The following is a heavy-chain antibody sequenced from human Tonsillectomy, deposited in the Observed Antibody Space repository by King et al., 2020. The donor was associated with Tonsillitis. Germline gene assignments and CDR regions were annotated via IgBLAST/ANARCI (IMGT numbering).Heavy chain of an antibody. V-gene: IGHV3-23*04. J-gene: IGHJ2*01. D-gene: IGHD1-26*01. CDR3: AKMRWELTTGYFDL. CDR1: AFTLTNSA. CDR2: VSSSGGYT. Sequence: VQLVESGGGLVQPGGSLRLSCTTSAFTLTNSAMSWVRQAPGKGLEWVSGVSSSGGYTYYADSVKGRFTISRDISKNTLYLQMNSLGAEDTAVYSCAKMRWELTTGYFDLWGRGALVTVSS.